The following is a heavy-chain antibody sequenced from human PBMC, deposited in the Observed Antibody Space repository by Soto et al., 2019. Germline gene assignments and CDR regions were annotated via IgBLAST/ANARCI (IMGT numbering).Heavy chain of an antibody. CDR1: GFPFSGYY. J-gene: IGHJ4*02. Sequence: PGGSLRLSCVVSGFPFSGYYMNWIRQAPGKGLEWVSYITGSGDTIYYADSVRGRFTISRDNTKNSLYLQMNNLRAEDTAVYYCARDYSNKGFDYWGQGTPVTVSS. V-gene: IGHV3-11*01. CDR3: ARDYSNKGFDY. CDR2: ITGSGDTI. D-gene: IGHD4-4*01.